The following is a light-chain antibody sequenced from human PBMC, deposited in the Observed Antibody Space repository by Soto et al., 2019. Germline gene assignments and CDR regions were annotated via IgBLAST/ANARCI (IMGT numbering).Light chain of an antibody. CDR2: AAS. V-gene: IGKV1-39*01. J-gene: IGKJ2*01. Sequence: DIQMTQSPSSLSASVGDRVTITCRASQSITNNLNWYQQQPGKAPKLLIYAASSLENGVPSSFSGSGSGTDFTLTISSLQPEDFATYYCQQTYSAPYSFGQGTKLEI. CDR1: QSITNN. CDR3: QQTYSAPYS.